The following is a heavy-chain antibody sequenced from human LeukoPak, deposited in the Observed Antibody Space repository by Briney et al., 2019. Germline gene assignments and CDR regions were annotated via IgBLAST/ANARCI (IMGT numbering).Heavy chain of an antibody. V-gene: IGHV3-74*01. CDR3: ARDNTGYFDY. CDR2: INTDGSST. Sequence: GGSLRLSCAASGFTLSTYWMHWVRQAPGEGLVWVSRINTDGSSTTYADSVKGRFTISRDNAKNTLYLQMNSLRAEDTALYYCARDNTGYFDYWGQGTLVTVSS. J-gene: IGHJ4*02. D-gene: IGHD6-13*01. CDR1: GFTLSTYW.